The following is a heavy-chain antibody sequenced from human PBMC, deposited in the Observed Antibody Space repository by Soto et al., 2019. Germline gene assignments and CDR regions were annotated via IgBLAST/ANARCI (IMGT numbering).Heavy chain of an antibody. J-gene: IGHJ4*02. CDR1: GFTFSSYA. CDR3: ARDLALAGNY. V-gene: IGHV3-21*01. D-gene: IGHD6-19*01. Sequence: GESLKISCAASGFTFSSYAMNWVRQTQEKGLEWVSSISSTSSYTHYSDSAKGRFTISRDNANNSLFLQMNSLRAEDTATYYCARDLALAGNYWGQGVLVTVSS. CDR2: ISSTSSYT.